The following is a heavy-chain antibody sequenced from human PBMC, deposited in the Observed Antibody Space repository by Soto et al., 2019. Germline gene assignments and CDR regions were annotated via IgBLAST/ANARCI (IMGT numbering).Heavy chain of an antibody. J-gene: IGHJ3*01. CDR2: ISYDGSNE. D-gene: IGHD3-22*01. CDR3: ARAWDSGGYYACDF. V-gene: IGHV3-30-3*01. CDR1: GFTFSTYA. Sequence: QVQLVESGGGVVQTGRSLRLSCAASGFTFSTYAMHWVRQAPGKGLEWVAVISYDGSNEYYADSVKGRCTISRDNSKDTLYLQGNRPGAEDSAVYYCARAWDSGGYYACDFWGQATMV.